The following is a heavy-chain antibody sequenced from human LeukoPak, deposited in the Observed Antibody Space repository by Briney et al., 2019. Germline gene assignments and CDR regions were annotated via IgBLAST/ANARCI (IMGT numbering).Heavy chain of an antibody. V-gene: IGHV3-21*01. CDR2: SSSSSSYI. Sequence: GGSLRLSCVASGFTFSSYWMSWVRQTPGEGLEWVSSSSSSSSYIYYADSVKGRFTISRDNAKNALYLQMNSLRAEDTAVYYCARQLGIRYYFDFWGQGTLVTVSS. CDR1: GFTFSSYW. D-gene: IGHD3-16*01. J-gene: IGHJ4*02. CDR3: ARQLGIRYYFDF.